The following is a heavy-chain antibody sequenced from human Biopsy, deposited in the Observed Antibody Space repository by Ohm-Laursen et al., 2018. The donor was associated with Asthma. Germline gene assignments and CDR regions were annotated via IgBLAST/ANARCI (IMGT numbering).Heavy chain of an antibody. J-gene: IGHJ4*02. CDR1: GFAVSRDY. CDR2: IYSGGTS. CDR3: ARGDSSNWSHYYFDY. Sequence: GTLSLTCAASGFAVSRDYMFWVRQAPGKGLEWVSVIYSGGTSHTADPVRGRFTISRDYSKNTLYLQMHSLRAEDTAVYYCARGDSSNWSHYYFDYWGQGTLVTVSS. D-gene: IGHD3-22*01. V-gene: IGHV3-53*01.